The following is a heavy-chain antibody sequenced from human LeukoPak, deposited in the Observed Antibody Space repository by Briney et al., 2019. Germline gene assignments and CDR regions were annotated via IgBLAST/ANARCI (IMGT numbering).Heavy chain of an antibody. Sequence: SETLSLTCTVSGGSISSYYWSWIRQPPGKGLEWIGYIYTSGSTNYNPSLKSRVTISVDTSKAHFSLILSSVTAADTAVYVCARGTYSSSSFWFDPWGQGTLVTVPS. J-gene: IGHJ5*02. CDR1: GGSISSYY. CDR2: IYTSGST. CDR3: ARGTYSSSSFWFDP. V-gene: IGHV4-4*09. D-gene: IGHD6-6*01.